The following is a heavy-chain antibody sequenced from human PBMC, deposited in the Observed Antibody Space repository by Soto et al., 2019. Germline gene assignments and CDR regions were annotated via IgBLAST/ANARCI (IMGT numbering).Heavy chain of an antibody. CDR3: AKDQPQLWFGELLYEDNAFDI. CDR2: ISYDGSNK. D-gene: IGHD3-10*01. V-gene: IGHV3-30*18. Sequence: PGGSLRLSCAASRFTFSSYGMHWVRQAPGKGLEWVAVISYDGSNKYYADSVKGRFTISRDNSKNTLYLQMNSLRAEDTAVYYCAKDQPQLWFGELLYEDNAFDIWGQGTMVTVSS. J-gene: IGHJ3*02. CDR1: RFTFSSYG.